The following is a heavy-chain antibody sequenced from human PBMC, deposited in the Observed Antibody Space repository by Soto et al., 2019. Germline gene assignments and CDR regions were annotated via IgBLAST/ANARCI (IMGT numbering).Heavy chain of an antibody. Sequence: QVQLVQSGPEVKKPGASVKVSCKASGYTFTNYGISWVRQAPGQGLEWMGWISAYNGNTDYAQKFQGRVTRTADTATSTAYMELRSRRSDDTAVYWCARDRSSSSLWGQGTLVTVSS. D-gene: IGHD6-6*01. J-gene: IGHJ4*02. CDR2: ISAYNGNT. V-gene: IGHV1-18*01. CDR3: ARDRSSSSL. CDR1: GYTFTNYG.